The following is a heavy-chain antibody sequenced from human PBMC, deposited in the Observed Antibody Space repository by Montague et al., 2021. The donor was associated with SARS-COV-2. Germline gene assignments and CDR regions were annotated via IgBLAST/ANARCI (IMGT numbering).Heavy chain of an antibody. Sequence: SETLSLTCTVSGYSISSGYYWGWIRQPPGKGLEWIGSIYHSGSTYYNPSLKSRVTISVDTSKNQFSLQLSSVTAADTAVYYCARERRYCSGGSCYSGWFDPWGQGTLVTVPS. V-gene: IGHV4-38-2*02. CDR1: GYSISSGYY. CDR3: ARERRYCSGGSCYSGWFDP. J-gene: IGHJ5*02. D-gene: IGHD2-15*01. CDR2: IYHSGST.